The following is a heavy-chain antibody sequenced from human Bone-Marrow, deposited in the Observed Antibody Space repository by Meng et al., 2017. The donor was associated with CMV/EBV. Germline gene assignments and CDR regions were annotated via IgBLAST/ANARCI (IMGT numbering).Heavy chain of an antibody. J-gene: IGHJ4*02. V-gene: IGHV3-48*04. D-gene: IGHD3-10*01. Sequence: GGSRRLSCAAYGFTFKSYSMNWVRQAPGKGLEWVSYIISSSSTLYYADSVKGRFTISRDNATNSLYLQMNSLRAEDTAVYYCARDYYGSGIGVNYFDYWGQGTLVTVSS. CDR3: ARDYYGSGIGVNYFDY. CDR1: GFTFKSYS. CDR2: IISSSSTL.